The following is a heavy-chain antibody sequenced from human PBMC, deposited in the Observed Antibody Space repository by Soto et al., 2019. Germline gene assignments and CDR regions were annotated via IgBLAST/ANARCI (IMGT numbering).Heavy chain of an antibody. D-gene: IGHD5-18*01. CDR1: GGSISSGGYY. Sequence: QVQLQESGPGLVKPSQTLSLTCTVSGGSISSGGYYWSWIRQHPGKGLEWIGYIYYSGSTYYNPSRKRRVTISVDTSKNQFSLKLSSVTAADTAVYYCASVPGVTQDWYFDLWGRGTLVTVSS. CDR2: IYYSGST. CDR3: ASVPGVTQDWYFDL. J-gene: IGHJ2*01. V-gene: IGHV4-31*03.